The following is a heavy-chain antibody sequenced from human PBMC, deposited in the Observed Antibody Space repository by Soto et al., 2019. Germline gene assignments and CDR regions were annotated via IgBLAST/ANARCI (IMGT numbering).Heavy chain of an antibody. V-gene: IGHV4-59*08. Sequence: SETLSLTFTVSGGSISSYYWSWIRQPPGEGLEWIGSINYGGSAIYNTSLKTRVTISVDTSRSRFSLTLTSVTAADAAVYYCARQARGTTWSDFDYWGQGSLVTVSS. D-gene: IGHD1-7*01. J-gene: IGHJ4*02. CDR3: ARQARGTTWSDFDY. CDR2: INYGGSA. CDR1: GGSISSYY.